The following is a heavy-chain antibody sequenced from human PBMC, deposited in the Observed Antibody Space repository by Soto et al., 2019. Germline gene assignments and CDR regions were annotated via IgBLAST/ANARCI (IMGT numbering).Heavy chain of an antibody. CDR1: GFSLNTGGVG. V-gene: IGHV2-5*02. J-gene: IGHJ6*02. CDR2: IYWDDDK. D-gene: IGHD3-16*01. Sequence: QITLKESGPPLVKPTQSLTLTCTFSGFSLNTGGVGVGWVRQPPGKALEWLELIYWDDDKRYSPSLKSRLTSTKETSKSQVVLTMTNMDPVDTATYYCAHFNRLRLNVWGQGTTVTVSS. CDR3: AHFNRLRLNV.